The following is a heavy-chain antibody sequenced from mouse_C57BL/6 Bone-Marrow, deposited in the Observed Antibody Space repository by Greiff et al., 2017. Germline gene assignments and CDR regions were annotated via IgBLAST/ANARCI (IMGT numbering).Heavy chain of an antibody. Sequence: EVNVVESGGGLVQPGGSLKLSCAASGFTFSDYGMAWVRQAPRKGPEWVAFISNLAYSIYYADTVTGRFTISSENAKNTLYLEMSSLRSEDTAMYYCARPNYYYGRGGAMDYWGQGTSVTVSS. J-gene: IGHJ4*01. CDR2: ISNLAYSI. CDR1: GFTFSDYG. V-gene: IGHV5-15*01. D-gene: IGHD1-1*01. CDR3: ARPNYYYGRGGAMDY.